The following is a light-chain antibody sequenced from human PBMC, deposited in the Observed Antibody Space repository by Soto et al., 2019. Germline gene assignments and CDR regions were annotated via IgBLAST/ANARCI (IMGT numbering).Light chain of an antibody. CDR3: SSYVGDNNVV. CDR1: STDANDYNY. V-gene: IGLV2-8*01. CDR2: DVI. Sequence: QSALTQPPSASGSPGQSVTISCTGASTDANDYNYVSWYQQYPGKAPKLIIYDVIRRPSGVPDRFSGSKTGNTASLTVSGLQAEEEANYYCSSYVGDNNVVFGGGTQLTVL. J-gene: IGLJ2*01.